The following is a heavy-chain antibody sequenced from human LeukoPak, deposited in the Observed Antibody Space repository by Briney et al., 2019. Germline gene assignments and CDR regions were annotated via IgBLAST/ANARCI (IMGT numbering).Heavy chain of an antibody. D-gene: IGHD2-2*02. CDR3: ARGRRYCSSTSCYTSFDY. J-gene: IGHJ4*02. Sequence: ASVKVPCKASGYTFTSYDINWVRQATGQGLEWMGWMNPNSGNTGYAQEFQGRVTITRNTSISTAYMELSSLRSEDTAVYYCARGRRYCSSTSCYTSFDYWGQGTLVTVSS. CDR1: GYTFTSYD. CDR2: MNPNSGNT. V-gene: IGHV1-8*03.